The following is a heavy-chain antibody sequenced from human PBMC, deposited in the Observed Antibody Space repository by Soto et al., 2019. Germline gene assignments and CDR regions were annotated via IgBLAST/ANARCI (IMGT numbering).Heavy chain of an antibody. D-gene: IGHD3-22*01. J-gene: IGHJ4*02. CDR2: ISAYNGNT. Sequence: ASVKVSCKASGYTFTSYGISWVRQAPGQGLEWMGWISAYNGNTNYAQKLQGRVTMTTDTSTSTAYMELRSLRSDDTAVYYCARERHSETYYYDPCDYWGQGTLVTVSS. V-gene: IGHV1-18*01. CDR1: GYTFTSYG. CDR3: ARERHSETYYYDPCDY.